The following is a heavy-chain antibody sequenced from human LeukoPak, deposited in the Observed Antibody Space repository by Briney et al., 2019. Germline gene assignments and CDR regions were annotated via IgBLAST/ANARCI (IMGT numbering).Heavy chain of an antibody. V-gene: IGHV3-7*01. J-gene: IGHJ4*02. CDR1: GFTFSSYW. D-gene: IGHD3-3*01. Sequence: PGGSLRLSCAASGFTFSSYWMSWVRQAPGKGLEWVANIKQDGSEKYYVDSVKGRFTISRDNAKNSLYLQMNSLRAEDTAVYYCARAFRITIFGVVIRRAFVYWGQGTLVTVSS. CDR2: IKQDGSEK. CDR3: ARAFRITIFGVVIRRAFVY.